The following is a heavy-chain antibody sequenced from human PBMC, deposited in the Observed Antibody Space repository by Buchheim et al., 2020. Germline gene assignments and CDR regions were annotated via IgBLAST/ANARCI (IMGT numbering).Heavy chain of an antibody. CDR1: GFTFSSYW. CDR2: INSDGSST. V-gene: IGHV3-74*01. J-gene: IGHJ6*02. D-gene: IGHD3-3*01. CDR3: ARLRYYDFWSGYYPEDYYYGMDV. Sequence: EVQLVESGGGLVQPGGSLRLSCAASGFTFSSYWMHWVRQAPGKGLVWVSRINSDGSSTSYADSVKGRFTISRDNAKNTLYLQMNSLRAEDTAVYYCARLRYYDFWSGYYPEDYYYGMDVWGQGTT.